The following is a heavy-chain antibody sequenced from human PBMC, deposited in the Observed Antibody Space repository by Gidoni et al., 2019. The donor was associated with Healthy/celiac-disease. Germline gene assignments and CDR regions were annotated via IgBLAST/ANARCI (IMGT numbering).Heavy chain of an antibody. CDR2: IYHSGTP. Sequence: QVHLQESGPGLVKPSETLSLNCAVSGASISNGYYWGWIRQLPEKGLEWIGNIYHSGTPYYNPSLKSRVIMSVDTSKNQFSLKLTSVTAADTAVYFCARVGIYYSDSSGYFDYWGQGSLVTVSS. CDR1: GASISNGYY. D-gene: IGHD3-22*01. CDR3: ARVGIYYSDSSGYFDY. V-gene: IGHV4-38-2*01. J-gene: IGHJ4*02.